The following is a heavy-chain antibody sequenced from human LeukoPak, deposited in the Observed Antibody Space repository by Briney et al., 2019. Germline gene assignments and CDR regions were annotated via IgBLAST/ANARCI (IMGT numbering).Heavy chain of an antibody. CDR2: INPNSGGT. CDR1: GYTFAGYY. V-gene: IGHV1-2*02. D-gene: IGHD6-19*01. J-gene: IGHJ4*02. CDR3: ARDGKQWLVRAHFDY. Sequence: ASVKVSCKASGYTFAGYYMHWVRQAPGQGLGWMGWINPNSGGTNYAQKFQGRVTMTRDTSISTAYMELSRLRSDDTAVYYCARDGKQWLVRAHFDYWGQGTLVTVSS.